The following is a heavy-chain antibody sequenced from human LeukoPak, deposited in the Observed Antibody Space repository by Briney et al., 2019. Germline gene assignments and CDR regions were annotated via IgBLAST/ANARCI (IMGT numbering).Heavy chain of an antibody. V-gene: IGHV1-46*01. CDR2: INPSGGST. Sequence: ASVKVSCKASGYTFTSYYMHWVRQAPGQGLEWMGIINPSGGSTSYAQKFQGRVTITADESTSTAYMELSSLRSEDTAVYYCAISGAGAQNINSGYDWMVVAATHLDYWGQGTLVTVSS. D-gene: IGHD2-15*01. CDR1: GYTFTSYY. CDR3: AISGAGAQNINSGYDWMVVAATHLDY. J-gene: IGHJ4*02.